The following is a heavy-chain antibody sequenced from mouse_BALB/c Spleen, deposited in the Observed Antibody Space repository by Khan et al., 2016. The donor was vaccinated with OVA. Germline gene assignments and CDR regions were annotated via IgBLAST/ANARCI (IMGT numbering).Heavy chain of an antibody. V-gene: IGHV3-6*02. CDR3: ARGGSSGPAWFAY. CDR1: GYSITSGYF. J-gene: IGHJ3*01. Sequence: EVQLQESGPGLVKPSQSLSLTCSVTGYSITSGYFWNWIRQFPGNKLEWMGYIRYDGNSNYNPSLKNRISIPRDTSTNQFFLQLNSVTPEDTATYDCARGGSSGPAWFAYWGQGTLVTVSA. D-gene: IGHD3-1*01. CDR2: IRYDGNS.